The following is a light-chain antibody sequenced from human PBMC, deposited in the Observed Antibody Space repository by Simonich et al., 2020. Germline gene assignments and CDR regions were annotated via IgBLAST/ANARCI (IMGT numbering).Light chain of an antibody. V-gene: IGLV1-51*01. Sequence: QSVLTQPPSVSAAPGQKVTISCSGSSSNIGNMYVSWYQQLPGTAPKLLIYDNNNRPSWIHDRFSGSKSGTSATLGITGLQTGDEADYYCGTWDSSLSAVVFGGGTKLTVL. CDR2: DNN. J-gene: IGLJ2*01. CDR3: GTWDSSLSAVV. CDR1: SSNIGNMY.